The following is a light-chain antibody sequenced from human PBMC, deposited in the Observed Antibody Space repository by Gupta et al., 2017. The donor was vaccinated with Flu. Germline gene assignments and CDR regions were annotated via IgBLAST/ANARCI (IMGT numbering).Light chain of an antibody. V-gene: IGKV4-1*01. CDR1: QSVLYDSNKKNY. Sequence: DNVVTQSPDSLAVSLGERATTNCKSSQSVLYDSNKKNYLAWYHEKPGQTPKVLICWASARESGVPDRFIGSGSGTDFTLTISSLQAEAVAVYYCHQYYHLPLNFGPGTRVDIK. J-gene: IGKJ3*01. CDR2: WAS. CDR3: HQYYHLPLN.